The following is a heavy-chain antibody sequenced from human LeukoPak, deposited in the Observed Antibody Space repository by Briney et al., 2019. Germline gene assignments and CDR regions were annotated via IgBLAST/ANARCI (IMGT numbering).Heavy chain of an antibody. J-gene: IGHJ4*02. D-gene: IGHD3-3*01. Sequence: GRSLRLSCAASGFTFSSYGMHWVRQAPGKGLEWVAVISYDGSNKYYADSVKGRFTISRDNSKNTLYLQMNSLRAEDTAVYYCAKAGLYDFWSGYYNGFLDYWGQGTLVTVSS. V-gene: IGHV3-30*18. CDR1: GFTFSSYG. CDR3: AKAGLYDFWSGYYNGFLDY. CDR2: ISYDGSNK.